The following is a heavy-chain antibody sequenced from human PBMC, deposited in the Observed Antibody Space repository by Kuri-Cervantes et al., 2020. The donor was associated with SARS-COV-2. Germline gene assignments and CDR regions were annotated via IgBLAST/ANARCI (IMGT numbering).Heavy chain of an antibody. CDR2: IWYDGSNK. Sequence: GESLKISCAASGFTFSSYSMNWVRQAPGKGLEWVAVIWYDGSNKYYADSVKGRFTISRDNSKNTLYLQMNSLGAEDTAVYYCAKDHGVGALDYWGQGTLVTVSS. CDR1: GFTFSSYS. CDR3: AKDHGVGALDY. D-gene: IGHD1-26*01. J-gene: IGHJ4*02. V-gene: IGHV3-33*06.